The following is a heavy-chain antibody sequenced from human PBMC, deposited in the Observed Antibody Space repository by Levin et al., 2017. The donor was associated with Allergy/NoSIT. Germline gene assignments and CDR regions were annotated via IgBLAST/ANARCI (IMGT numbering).Heavy chain of an antibody. CDR3: AKVVEGPTVGNDAFDL. CDR1: GLTFNTYA. D-gene: IGHD1-26*01. Sequence: LSLTCAASGLTFNTYAMSWFRQAPGNGLEWVSAISGSGGSTYYADSVKGRFTISRDNSKNTLYVQLNSLRVEDTAVYYCAKVVEGPTVGNDAFDLWGQGTMVIVSP. CDR2: ISGSGGST. J-gene: IGHJ3*01. V-gene: IGHV3-23*01.